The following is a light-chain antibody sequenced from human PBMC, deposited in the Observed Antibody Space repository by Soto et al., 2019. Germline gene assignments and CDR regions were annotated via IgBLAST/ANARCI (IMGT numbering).Light chain of an antibody. CDR1: SSEVGAYDY. J-gene: IGLJ1*01. CDR3: SSFTTSTSYV. V-gene: IGLV2-14*03. Sequence: QSALTQPASVSGSPGQSITISCTGTSSEVGAYDYVSWYQQHPGEVPKIMIFDVSDRPSGVSNRFSGSKSGNTASLTISGIQAEDEADYYCSSFTTSTSYVFGTATKLTVL. CDR2: DVS.